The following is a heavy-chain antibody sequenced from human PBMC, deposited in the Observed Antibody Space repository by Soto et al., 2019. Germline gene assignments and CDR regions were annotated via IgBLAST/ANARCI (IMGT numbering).Heavy chain of an antibody. CDR2: ISYDGSNK. V-gene: IGHV3-30*03. CDR1: GFTFSSYG. J-gene: IGHJ4*02. D-gene: IGHD3-22*01. CDR3: ATTVDSSGSRGYFDY. Sequence: GGSLRLSCAASGFTFSSYGMHWVRQAPGKGLEWVAVISYDGSNKYYADSVKGRFTISRDNSKNTLYLQMNSLRAEDTAVYYCATTVDSSGSRGYFDYWGQGTLVTVSS.